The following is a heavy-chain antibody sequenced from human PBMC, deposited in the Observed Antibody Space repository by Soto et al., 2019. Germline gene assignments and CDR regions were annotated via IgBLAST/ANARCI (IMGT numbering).Heavy chain of an antibody. J-gene: IGHJ4*02. CDR1: GYTFTGYY. V-gene: IGHV1-2*04. D-gene: IGHD1-26*01. CDR3: ARSSGSYYRCFDY. Sequence: QVQLVQSGAEVKKPGASVKVSCKASGYTFTGYYMHWVRQAPGQGLEWMGWINPNSGGTNYAQKFQVWVTMTRDTSISTAYMELSRLRSDDTAVYYCARSSGSYYRCFDYWGQGTLVTVSS. CDR2: INPNSGGT.